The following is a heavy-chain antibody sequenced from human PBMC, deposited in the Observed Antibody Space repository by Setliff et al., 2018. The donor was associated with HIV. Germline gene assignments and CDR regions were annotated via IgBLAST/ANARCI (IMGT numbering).Heavy chain of an antibody. J-gene: IGHJ5*02. CDR3: ARGRELGIAVAGGWFDP. Sequence: PGGSLRLSCAASGFTFSDYYMSWIRQAPGKGLEWVSYISSSGTTIYYADSVKGRFTISRDNAKNSLYLQMNSLRAEDTAVYYCARGRELGIAVAGGWFDPWGQGTLVTVSS. V-gene: IGHV3-11*04. CDR1: GFTFSDYY. D-gene: IGHD6-19*01. CDR2: ISSSGTTI.